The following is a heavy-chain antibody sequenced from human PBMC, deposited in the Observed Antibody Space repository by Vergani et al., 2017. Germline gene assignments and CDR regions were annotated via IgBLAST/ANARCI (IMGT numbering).Heavy chain of an antibody. Sequence: EVHLLESGGGQVEAGGSLRLSCVASGFTFSNSAMSWVRQTSGKGLEWVSAISGHGDRTYYADSVKGRFTISRDNSKNMLYLQMNSLRAEDTAVYYCARLSYDTTPYLQGGYDCWGQGVLVSVSS. CDR2: ISGHGDRT. J-gene: IGHJ4*02. CDR1: GFTFSNSA. V-gene: IGHV3-23*01. D-gene: IGHD3-22*01. CDR3: ARLSYDTTPYLQGGYDC.